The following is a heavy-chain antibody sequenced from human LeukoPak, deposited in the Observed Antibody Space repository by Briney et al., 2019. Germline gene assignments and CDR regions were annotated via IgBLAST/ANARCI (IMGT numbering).Heavy chain of an antibody. CDR2: TYTSGST. CDR1: GGSISSYY. J-gene: IGHJ4*02. Sequence: SETLSLTCTVSGGSISSYYWSWIRQPPGKGLEWIGYTYTSGSTNYNPSLKSRVTISVDTSKNQFSLKLSSVTAADTAVYYCASGRGRSSGPDYWGQGTLVTVSS. CDR3: ASGRGRSSGPDY. V-gene: IGHV4-4*09. D-gene: IGHD3-22*01.